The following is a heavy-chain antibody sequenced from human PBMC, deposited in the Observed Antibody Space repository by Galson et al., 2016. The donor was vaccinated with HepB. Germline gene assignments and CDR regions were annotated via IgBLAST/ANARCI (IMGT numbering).Heavy chain of an antibody. CDR3: SRGPRNYTSGWTFDY. CDR1: GDSVSSKSAS. CDR2: AYFRSKWYH. J-gene: IGHJ4*02. Sequence: CAISGDSVSSKSASWIWIRQSPSRGLEWLGRAYFRSKWYHDYAPSVKSRITITPDPSRNQFSLQLDPVTPEDTAFYYCSRGPRNYTSGWTFDYWGQVTLVTVSS. V-gene: IGHV6-1*01. D-gene: IGHD6-19*01.